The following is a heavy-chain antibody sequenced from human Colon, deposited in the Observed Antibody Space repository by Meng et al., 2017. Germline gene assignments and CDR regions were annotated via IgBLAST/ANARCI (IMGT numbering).Heavy chain of an antibody. V-gene: IGHV3-74*01. CDR3: ALERREKMFDF. CDR1: GFNFSDYW. CDR2: INSDGSRT. D-gene: IGHD1-1*01. J-gene: IGHJ4*02. Sequence: SLKSSCAASGFNFSDYWMHWVRQAPGKGLVWVSRINSDGSRTVYADSVQGRFTISRDNAKNTLYLLMNSLRVEDTAVYYCALERREKMFDFWGQGTLVTVSS.